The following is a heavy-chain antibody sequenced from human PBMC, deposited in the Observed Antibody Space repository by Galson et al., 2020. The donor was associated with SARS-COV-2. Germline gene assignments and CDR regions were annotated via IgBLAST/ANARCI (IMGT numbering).Heavy chain of an antibody. Sequence: GESLKISCKASGFTFTDHYIHWMRQAPGQRLECMGWIHPKTGVATYAPRFQGRITLTRDTSISTAYMEMRSLTSDDTAIYYCMRDIYGGFHESGNPWGQGTLVTVSS. J-gene: IGHJ5*02. CDR3: MRDIYGGFHESGNP. CDR2: IHPKTGVA. V-gene: IGHV1-2*02. CDR1: GFTFTDHY. D-gene: IGHD3-16*01.